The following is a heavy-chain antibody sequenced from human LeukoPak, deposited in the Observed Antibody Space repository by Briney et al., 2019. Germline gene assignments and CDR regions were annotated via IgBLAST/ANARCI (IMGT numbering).Heavy chain of an antibody. D-gene: IGHD7-27*01. Sequence: SVKVSCKASGGTFSSYAISWVRQAPGQGLEWMGGIIPIFGTANYAQKFQGRVTITADESTSTAYMELSSLRSEDTAVYYCARERTGELNFDYWGQGTLVTVSS. CDR2: IIPIFGTA. V-gene: IGHV1-69*01. CDR1: GGTFSSYA. CDR3: ARERTGELNFDY. J-gene: IGHJ4*02.